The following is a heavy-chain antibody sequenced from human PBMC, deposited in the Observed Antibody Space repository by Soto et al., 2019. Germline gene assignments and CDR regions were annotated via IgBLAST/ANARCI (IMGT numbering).Heavy chain of an antibody. D-gene: IGHD3-3*01. Sequence: SETLSLTCTVSGGSISSSSYYWGWIRQPPGKGLEWIGSIYYSGSTYYNPSLKSRVTISVDTSKNQFSLKLSSVTAADTAVYYCASHDQSYDFWSGQNWVDPWGQGTLVTVSS. CDR1: GGSISSSSYY. J-gene: IGHJ5*02. CDR3: ASHDQSYDFWSGQNWVDP. V-gene: IGHV4-39*01. CDR2: IYYSGST.